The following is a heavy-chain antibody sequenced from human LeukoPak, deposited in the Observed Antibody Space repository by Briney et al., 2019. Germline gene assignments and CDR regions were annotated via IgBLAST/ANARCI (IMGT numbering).Heavy chain of an antibody. CDR3: ARVNIVLMVRAALDY. V-gene: IGHV1-2*02. CDR1: GYTFTGYY. Sequence: ASVKVSCKASGYTFTGYYMHWVRQAPGQGLEGMGWINPNSGGTNYAQKFQGRVTMTRDTSISTAYMELSRLRSDDTAGYYCARVNIVLMVRAALDYWGQGTLVTVSS. J-gene: IGHJ4*02. CDR2: INPNSGGT. D-gene: IGHD2-8*01.